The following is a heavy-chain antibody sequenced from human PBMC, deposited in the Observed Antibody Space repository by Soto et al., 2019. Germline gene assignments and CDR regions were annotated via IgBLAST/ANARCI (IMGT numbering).Heavy chain of an antibody. Sequence: ASVTGSCKASVYTFTGHHIHWVRQAPEQGPEWMGEIGPESGATRYAQKFQGRVTMTRDTSITTVYMELKNLSPDDTAVYYCGRGRSGQIVVFYWGQGPPVTVSS. CDR2: IGPESGAT. CDR1: VYTFTGHH. V-gene: IGHV1-2*02. J-gene: IGHJ4*02. D-gene: IGHD1-26*01. CDR3: GRGRSGQIVVFY.